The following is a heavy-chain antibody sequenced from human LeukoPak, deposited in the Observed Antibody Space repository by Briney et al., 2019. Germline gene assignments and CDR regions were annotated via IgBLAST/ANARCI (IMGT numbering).Heavy chain of an antibody. J-gene: IGHJ3*02. CDR1: GGSISSYY. CDR2: IYYSGST. D-gene: IGHD3-3*01. CDR3: ARASGYDFWSGYDAFDI. Sequence: SETLSLTCTVSGGSISSYYWSWIRQPPGKGLEWIGYIYYSGSTNYNPSLKSRVTISVDTSKNQFSLKLSSVTAADTAVYYCARASGYDFWSGYDAFDIWGQGTMVTVSS. V-gene: IGHV4-59*01.